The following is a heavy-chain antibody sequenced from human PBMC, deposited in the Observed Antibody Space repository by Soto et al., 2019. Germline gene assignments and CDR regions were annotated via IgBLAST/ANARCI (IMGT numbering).Heavy chain of an antibody. J-gene: IGHJ6*02. Sequence: SQTLSVTCAISGDSVSSNSAAWNWIRQSPSRGLEWLGRTYYRSKWYNDYAVSVKSRITINPDTSKNQFSLQLNSVTPEDTAVYYCARDQVGYDFWSGYYDLQNYYYYYGMDVWGQGTTVTVSS. CDR1: GDSVSSNSAA. D-gene: IGHD3-3*01. CDR3: ARDQVGYDFWSGYYDLQNYYYYYGMDV. CDR2: TYYRSKWYN. V-gene: IGHV6-1*01.